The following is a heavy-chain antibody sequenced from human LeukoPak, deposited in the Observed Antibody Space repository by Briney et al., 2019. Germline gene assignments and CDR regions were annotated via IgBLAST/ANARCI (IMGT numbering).Heavy chain of an antibody. D-gene: IGHD3-10*01. CDR1: GGSISSYY. CDR3: ARHWLDSGTPDRFDY. Sequence: SETLSLTCTVSGGSISSYYWSWIRQPPGKGLEWIGYIYYSGSTNYNPSLKSRVTISVDTSKNQFSLKLSSVTPADTAVHYCARHWLDSGTPDRFDYWGQGTLVTVSS. V-gene: IGHV4-59*08. J-gene: IGHJ4*02. CDR2: IYYSGST.